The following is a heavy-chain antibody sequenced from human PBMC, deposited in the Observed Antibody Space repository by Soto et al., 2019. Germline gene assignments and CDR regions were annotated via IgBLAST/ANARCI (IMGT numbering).Heavy chain of an antibody. V-gene: IGHV3-30-3*01. CDR2: ISYDGSNT. CDR1: GFSFGSYA. D-gene: IGHD6-19*01. Sequence: GGSLRLSCAASGFSFGSYAMHWVRQAPGKGLEWVAVISYDGSNTYYADSVKGRFTISRGNSNNTVYMQMNSPRSEDTALYYCARDKAPYSSGWYCFDYWGQGTLVTVSS. CDR3: ARDKAPYSSGWYCFDY. J-gene: IGHJ4*02.